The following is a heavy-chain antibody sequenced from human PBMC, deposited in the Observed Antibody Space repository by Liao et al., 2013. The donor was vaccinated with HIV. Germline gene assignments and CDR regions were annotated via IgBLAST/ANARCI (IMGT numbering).Heavy chain of an antibody. Sequence: QLQLQESGPGLVKPSDTLSLTCTVSGASISSSSYYWGWIRQPPGKGLEWIGTIYYSGSTYYNPSLKSRVTISVDTSKNQFSLKLSSVTAADTAVYYCARAAGGYSSSWTYFYYYYYLDVWGERTTVTVSS. V-gene: IGHV4-39*07. J-gene: IGHJ6*03. D-gene: IGHD6-13*01. CDR1: GASISSSSYY. CDR3: ARAAGGYSSSWTYFYYYYYLDV. CDR2: IYYSGST.